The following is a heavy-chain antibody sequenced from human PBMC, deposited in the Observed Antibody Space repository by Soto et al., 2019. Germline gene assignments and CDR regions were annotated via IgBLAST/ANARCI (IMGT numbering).Heavy chain of an antibody. CDR3: ARVRSPLIAAAGTKTGYGMDV. CDR2: IIPIFGTA. V-gene: IGHV1-69*13. J-gene: IGHJ6*02. CDR1: GGTFSSYA. Sequence: SVKVSCKASGGTFSSYAISWVRQAPGQGLEWMGGIIPIFGTANYAQKFQGRVTITADESTSTAYLELSSLRFEDTAVYYFARVRSPLIAAAGTKTGYGMDVWGQGTTVTVPS. D-gene: IGHD6-13*01.